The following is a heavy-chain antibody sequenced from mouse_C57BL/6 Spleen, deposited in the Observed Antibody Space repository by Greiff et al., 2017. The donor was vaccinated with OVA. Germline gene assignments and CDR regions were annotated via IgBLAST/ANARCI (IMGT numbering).Heavy chain of an antibody. Sequence: EVMLVESGGDLVKPGGSLKLSCAASGFTFSSYGMSWVRQTPDKRLEWVATISSGGSYTYYPDSVKGRFTISRDNAKNTLYLQMSSLKSEDTAMYYCARHSGPDYFDYWGQGTSLTVSS. V-gene: IGHV5-6*01. CDR3: ARHSGPDYFDY. CDR1: GFTFSSYG. D-gene: IGHD4-1*01. CDR2: ISSGGSYT. J-gene: IGHJ2*02.